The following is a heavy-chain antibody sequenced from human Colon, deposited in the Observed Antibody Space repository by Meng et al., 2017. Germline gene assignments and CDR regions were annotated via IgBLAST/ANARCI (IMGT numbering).Heavy chain of an antibody. Sequence: QVQLQESGPGLVRPSETLSLTCTVSGGSVSSGSYYWSWIRQPPGKGLEWIGYIYYSGSTNYNPSLKSRVTISVDTSKNQFSLKLSSVTAADTAVYYCARSLGYYDYVWGSYPPGYWGQGTLVTVSS. CDR1: GGSVSSGSYY. D-gene: IGHD3-16*01. V-gene: IGHV4-61*01. J-gene: IGHJ4*02. CDR2: IYYSGST. CDR3: ARSLGYYDYVWGSYPPGY.